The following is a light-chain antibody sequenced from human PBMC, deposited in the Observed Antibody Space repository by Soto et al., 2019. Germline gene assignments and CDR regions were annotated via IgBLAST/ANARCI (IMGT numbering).Light chain of an antibody. V-gene: IGLV8-61*01. Sequence: QAVVPKEESLSVFHGTTVPLTCGLSSGSVTANYYPSWYQQTPGQAPRTIIYNTNTRYFGVPDRFSGSILGNKAALTITGAHAYDESDYYCVLYMGRGIWVFVGGTKVTVL. J-gene: IGLJ3*02. CDR1: SGSVTANYY. CDR2: NTN. CDR3: VLYMGRGIWV.